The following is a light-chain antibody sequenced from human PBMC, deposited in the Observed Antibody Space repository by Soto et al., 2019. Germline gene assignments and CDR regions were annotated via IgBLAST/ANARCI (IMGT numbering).Light chain of an antibody. Sequence: AIQMTQSPPSLSASVGDRVTLTCRASQGITNNLACYQQKPGKAPNLLIYGASTLQSGVPSRFSGSGSGTDFTLTISSLQPEDFGSYYCLQDYNYPRTFGQGTKVDI. V-gene: IGKV1-6*01. CDR1: QGITNN. CDR3: LQDYNYPRT. CDR2: GAS. J-gene: IGKJ1*01.